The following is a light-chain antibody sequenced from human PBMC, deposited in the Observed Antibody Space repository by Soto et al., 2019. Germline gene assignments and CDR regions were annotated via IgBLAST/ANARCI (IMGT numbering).Light chain of an antibody. V-gene: IGLV2-18*01. CDR2: EVI. CDR3: SFYTTSSTYV. Sequence: QSALTQPPSVSGSPGQSVTISCTGTSSDVGTYNRVSWYQQPPGTAPKLMIYEVINRPSGVPGRFSGSKSGNTASLTISGLQPEDEGDYYCSFYTTSSTYVFGTGTKLTVL. J-gene: IGLJ1*01. CDR1: SSDVGTYNR.